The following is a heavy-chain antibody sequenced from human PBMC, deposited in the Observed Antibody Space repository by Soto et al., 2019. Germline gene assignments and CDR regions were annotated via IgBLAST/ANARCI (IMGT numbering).Heavy chain of an antibody. D-gene: IGHD6-13*01. Sequence: SETLSLTCTVSGGSMRNYFWTWIRQPPGKGLEWIGYIHYSGATSFFSSYNLSLRGRVTISEDTSKNQFSLKLLSVTSADTAVYFCAAGEASSRNLAPYYLNFWGQGTLVTVSS. J-gene: IGHJ4*02. CDR1: GGSMRNYF. V-gene: IGHV4-59*01. CDR3: AAGEASSRNLAPYYLNF. CDR2: IHYSGATSFFS.